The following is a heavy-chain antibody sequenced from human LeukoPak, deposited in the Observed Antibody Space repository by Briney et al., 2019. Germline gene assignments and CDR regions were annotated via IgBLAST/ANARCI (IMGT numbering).Heavy chain of an antibody. V-gene: IGHV2-5*02. J-gene: IGHJ4*02. CDR3: AHTLYYYGSGSGNYFDY. CDR1: GFSLSTSGVG. Sequence: SGPTRVNPTQTLTLTCTFSGFSLSTSGVGVGWIRQPPGKALEWLALIYWDDDKRYSPSLKSRITITKDTSKNQVVLTMTNMDPVDTATYYCAHTLYYYGSGSGNYFDYWGQGTLVTVSS. CDR2: IYWDDDK. D-gene: IGHD3-10*01.